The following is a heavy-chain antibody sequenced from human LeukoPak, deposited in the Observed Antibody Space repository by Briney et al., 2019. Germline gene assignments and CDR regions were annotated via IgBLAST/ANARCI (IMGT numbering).Heavy chain of an antibody. Sequence: GGSLRLSCAASGFTFSSYGVGWVRQAPGKGLEWVSFISSSGGSIYYADSVKGRFTISRDNSKNTLYLQMNSLRAEDTALYYCTKDRSRVAVSGGGYFGSWGQGTLVTVAS. CDR3: TKDRSRVAVSGGGYFGS. CDR1: GFTFSSYG. V-gene: IGHV3-23*01. CDR2: ISSSGGSI. D-gene: IGHD6-19*01. J-gene: IGHJ4*02.